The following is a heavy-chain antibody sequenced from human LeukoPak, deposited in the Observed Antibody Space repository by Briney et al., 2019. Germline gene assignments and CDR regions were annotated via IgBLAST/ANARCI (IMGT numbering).Heavy chain of an antibody. CDR2: MNPNTGNT. Sequence: GASAKVSCKASGYTFTNYDFNWVRQATGQGLEWMGWMNPNTGNTGYAQRFQGRVTMTRDTSISTAYMELSSLRSEDTAVYYCARAPGYCSSTTCDKRFDPWGQGTLVTVSS. CDR1: GYTFTNYD. CDR3: ARAPGYCSSTTCDKRFDP. D-gene: IGHD2-2*02. V-gene: IGHV1-8*01. J-gene: IGHJ5*02.